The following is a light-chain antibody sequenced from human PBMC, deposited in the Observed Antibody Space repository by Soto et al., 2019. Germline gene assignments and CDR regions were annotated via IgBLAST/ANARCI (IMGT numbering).Light chain of an antibody. CDR1: SSNIGRNT. Sequence: QSVLTQPPSASGTPGQRVTISCSGSSSNIGRNTVTWYQQFPGSAPKLLIYRNTQRPSGVPDRFSGSKSGTSASLAISGLQSEDEADFYCAAWDDSLNGWVFGGGTKLTVL. CDR2: RNT. V-gene: IGLV1-44*01. J-gene: IGLJ3*02. CDR3: AAWDDSLNGWV.